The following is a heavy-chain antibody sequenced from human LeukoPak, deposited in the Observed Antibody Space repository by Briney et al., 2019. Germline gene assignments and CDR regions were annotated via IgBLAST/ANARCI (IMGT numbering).Heavy chain of an antibody. CDR1: GGSISNYY. CDR2: IYYSGST. D-gene: IGHD2-21*02. J-gene: IGHJ4*02. V-gene: IGHV4-59*08. CDR3: VRHPLSVVVTAPPDY. Sequence: SETLSLTCTVSGGSISNYYWSWTRQSPGKGLEWIGYIYYSGSTKYNPSLNSRVTISVDTSKNQFSLRLNSVTAADTAVYYCVRHPLSVVVTAPPDYWGQGTLVTVSS.